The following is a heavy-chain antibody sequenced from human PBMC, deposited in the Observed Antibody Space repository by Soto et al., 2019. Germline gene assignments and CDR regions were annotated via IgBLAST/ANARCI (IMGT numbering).Heavy chain of an antibody. CDR1: GYSFTTYG. CDR3: AREGPAPYYYYGMDV. V-gene: IGHV1-18*01. CDR2: MSGYNGNT. J-gene: IGHJ6*02. Sequence: QVQLVQSGGEVKKPGASVKVSCKTSGYSFTTYGISWVRQAPGQGLEWMGWMSGYNGNTHYAQKFQGRVSMTTDTSTSTAYMELRSLRSDDTAVYYCAREGPAPYYYYGMDVWGQGTTVTVSS.